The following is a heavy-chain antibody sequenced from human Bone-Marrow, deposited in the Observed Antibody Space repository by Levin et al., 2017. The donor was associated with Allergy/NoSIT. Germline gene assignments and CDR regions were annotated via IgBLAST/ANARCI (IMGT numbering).Heavy chain of an antibody. V-gene: IGHV3-30-3*01. CDR2: ISDDGSNK. CDR1: GFTFSGHA. Sequence: GESLKISCAASGFTFSGHAMHWVRQAPGKGLAWVAFISDDGSNKYYADSVRGRFTISRDNSKNTVYLQMNSLSAEDTAVYYCARGYSVEWELHFDYWGQGTLVTVSS. D-gene: IGHD1-26*01. CDR3: ARGYSVEWELHFDY. J-gene: IGHJ4*02.